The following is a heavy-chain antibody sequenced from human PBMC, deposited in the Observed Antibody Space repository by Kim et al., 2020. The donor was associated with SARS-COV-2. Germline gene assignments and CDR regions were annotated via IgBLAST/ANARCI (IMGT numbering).Heavy chain of an antibody. Sequence: SSYIYYADSVKGRFTISRDNAKNSLYLQMNSLRAEDTAVYYCARGGGRDYWGQGTLVTVSS. CDR3: ARGGGRDY. J-gene: IGHJ4*02. CDR2: SSYI. V-gene: IGHV3-21*01.